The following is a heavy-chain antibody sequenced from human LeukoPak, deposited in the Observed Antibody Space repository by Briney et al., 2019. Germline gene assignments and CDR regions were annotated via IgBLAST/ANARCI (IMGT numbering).Heavy chain of an antibody. Sequence: PSQTLSLTCTVSGGSISSGDYYWSWIRQPPGKGLEWIGYIYYSGSTYYNPSLKSRVTISVDTSKNQSSLKLSSVTAADTAVYYCARVPPYDFWSGYFDYWGQGTLVTVSS. V-gene: IGHV4-30-4*08. D-gene: IGHD3-3*01. J-gene: IGHJ4*02. CDR2: IYYSGST. CDR1: GGSISSGDYY. CDR3: ARVPPYDFWSGYFDY.